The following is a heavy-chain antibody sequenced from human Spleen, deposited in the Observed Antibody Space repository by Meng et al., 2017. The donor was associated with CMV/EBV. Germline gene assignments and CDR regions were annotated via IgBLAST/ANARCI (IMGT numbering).Heavy chain of an antibody. D-gene: IGHD5-18*01. CDR1: GYTFTGYY. CDR3: AREVDTAMVTYYYGMDV. V-gene: IGHV1-2*02. Sequence: ASVKVSCKASGYTFTGYYKHWVRQAPGQGLEWMGWINPNSGGTNYAQKFQGRVTMTRDTSISTAYMELSRLRSDDTAVYYCAREVDTAMVTYYYGMDVWGQGTTVTVSS. J-gene: IGHJ6*02. CDR2: INPNSGGT.